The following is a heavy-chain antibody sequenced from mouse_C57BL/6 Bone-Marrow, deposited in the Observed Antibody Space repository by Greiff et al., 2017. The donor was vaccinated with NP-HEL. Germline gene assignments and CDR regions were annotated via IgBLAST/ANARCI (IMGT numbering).Heavy chain of an antibody. CDR3: AREEIYDGY. D-gene: IGHD2-3*01. Sequence: VKLMESGPELVKPGASVKISCKASGYAFSSSWMNWVKQRPGKGLEWIGRIYPGDGDTNYNGKFKGKATLTADKSSSTAYMQLSSLTSEDSAVYFCAREEIYDGYWGQGTTLTVSS. CDR2: IYPGDGDT. V-gene: IGHV1-82*01. J-gene: IGHJ2*01. CDR1: GYAFSSSW.